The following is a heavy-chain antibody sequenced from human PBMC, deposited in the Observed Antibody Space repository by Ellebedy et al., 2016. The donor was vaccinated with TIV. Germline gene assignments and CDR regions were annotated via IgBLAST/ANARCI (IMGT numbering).Heavy chain of an antibody. CDR2: ITNTGSTT. V-gene: IGHV3-48*01. CDR1: GFTVTTNY. Sequence: GESLKISCAASGFTVTTNYMNWVRQAPGKGLEWVSYITNTGSTTYYADSVKGRFTISRDNSKDTLYLQMNSLRAEDTAIYYCAKSPSRKPGLVDSWGQGTLVTVSS. CDR3: AKSPSRKPGLVDS. J-gene: IGHJ4*02. D-gene: IGHD1-14*01.